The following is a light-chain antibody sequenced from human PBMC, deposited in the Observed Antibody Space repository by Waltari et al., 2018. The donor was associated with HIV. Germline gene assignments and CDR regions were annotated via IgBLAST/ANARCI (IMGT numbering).Light chain of an antibody. CDR2: NVS. Sequence: QSALTQSASVSGAPGQSITISCTGTSRDVGGYNYVSWYQQHPGKAPKLVIYNVSKRPSGVSNRFSGSKSGNTASLTISGLQAEDEAEYYCSSYTSSNTVIFGGGTRVTVL. V-gene: IGLV2-14*01. CDR3: SSYTSSNTVI. J-gene: IGLJ2*01. CDR1: SRDVGGYNY.